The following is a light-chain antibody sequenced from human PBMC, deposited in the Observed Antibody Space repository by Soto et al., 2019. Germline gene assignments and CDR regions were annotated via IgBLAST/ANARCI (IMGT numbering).Light chain of an antibody. J-gene: IGKJ3*01. V-gene: IGKV2-30*01. Sequence: VVMTQSPLSLPVTLGQAASISCRSNESLRNSVGSPYLNWFQQRPGQSPRRLIYMVSNRDSGVPERFSGSGSGTDFTLKISRVEAEDIGVYYCMQGRHRPFTFGPGTKVD. CDR2: MVS. CDR3: MQGRHRPFT. CDR1: ESLRNSVGSPY.